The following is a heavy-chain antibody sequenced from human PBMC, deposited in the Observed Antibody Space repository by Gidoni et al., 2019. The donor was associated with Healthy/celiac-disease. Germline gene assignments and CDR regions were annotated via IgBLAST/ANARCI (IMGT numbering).Heavy chain of an antibody. V-gene: IGHV4-34*01. J-gene: IGHJ4*02. D-gene: IGHD1-26*01. CDR1: GGSFSGYY. Sequence: QVQLQQWGAGLLKPSETLSLTCAVYGGSFSGYYWSWIRQPPGKGLEWIGEINHSGSTNYNPSLKSRVTISVDTSKNQFSLKLSSVTAADTAVYYCASGVGVTGGGRFDYWGQGTLVTVSS. CDR3: ASGVGVTGGGRFDY. CDR2: INHSGST.